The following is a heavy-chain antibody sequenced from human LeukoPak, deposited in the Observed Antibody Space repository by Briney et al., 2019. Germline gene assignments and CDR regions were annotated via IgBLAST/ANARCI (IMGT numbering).Heavy chain of an antibody. CDR3: ARESLYSGSYYVPDAFDI. CDR2: INSNSGGT. CDR1: GYTFTGYY. D-gene: IGHD1-26*01. J-gene: IGHJ3*02. V-gene: IGHV1-2*02. Sequence: ASVKVSCKASGYTFTGYYMHWVRQAPGQGLEWIGWINSNSGGTNYAQKFQGRVTMTRDTSISTAYMELSRLRSDDTAVYYCARESLYSGSYYVPDAFDIWGQGTMVTVSS.